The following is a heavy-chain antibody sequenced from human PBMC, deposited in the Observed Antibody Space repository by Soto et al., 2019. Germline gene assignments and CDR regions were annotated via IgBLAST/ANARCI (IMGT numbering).Heavy chain of an antibody. CDR1: GYTFTGYY. CDR2: INPNSGGT. Sequence: QVQLVQSGAEVKKPGASVKVSCKASGYTFTGYYMHWVRQAPGQGLEWMGWINPNSGGTNYAQKLKGWVTTTKDPSLSTAYLELRRMRSYDTAVYYCARDASGDEPPMDYWGQGTLVTVSS. V-gene: IGHV1-2*04. D-gene: IGHD3-10*01. CDR3: ARDASGDEPPMDY. J-gene: IGHJ4*02.